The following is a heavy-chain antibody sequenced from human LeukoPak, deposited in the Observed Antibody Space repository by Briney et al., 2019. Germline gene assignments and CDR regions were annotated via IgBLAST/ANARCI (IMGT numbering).Heavy chain of an antibody. D-gene: IGHD2-2*01. V-gene: IGHV3-9*01. CDR2: ISWNSGSI. Sequence: GGSLRLSCAASGFTFDDYAMHWVRQAPGKGLEWVSGISWNSGSIGYADSVKGRFTISRDNAKNSLYLQMNSLRAEDTALYYCAKGMGYCSSTSCYFGAFDIWGQGTMVTVSS. CDR3: AKGMGYCSSTSCYFGAFDI. CDR1: GFTFDDYA. J-gene: IGHJ3*02.